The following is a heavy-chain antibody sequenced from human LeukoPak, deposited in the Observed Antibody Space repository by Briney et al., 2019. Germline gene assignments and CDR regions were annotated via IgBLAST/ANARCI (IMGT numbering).Heavy chain of an antibody. Sequence: SETLSLTCIVSSGSVSSYYWSWIRQPPGKGLDWIGYIFYSGSTNYNPSFKSRVTISVDTSNNQFSLRLNSVTAADTAVYYCARWNPFTSDAFDIWGRGTMVTVSS. CDR1: SGSVSSYY. CDR3: ARWNPFTSDAFDI. V-gene: IGHV4-59*02. D-gene: IGHD1-1*01. CDR2: IFYSGST. J-gene: IGHJ3*02.